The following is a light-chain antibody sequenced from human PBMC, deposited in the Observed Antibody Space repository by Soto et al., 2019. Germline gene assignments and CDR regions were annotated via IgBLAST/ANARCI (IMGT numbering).Light chain of an antibody. J-gene: IGKJ1*01. CDR2: GAS. CDR3: QQYGSSPTWT. V-gene: IGKV3-20*01. Sequence: ESVLTQSPGTLSLSPGERATLSCRASQSVSSNYLAWYQQKPGQAPRLLIYGASTRASGIPDRFSGSWSGTDFTLTISRLEPEDSAVYSCQQYGSSPTWTFGQGTKVEIK. CDR1: QSVSSNY.